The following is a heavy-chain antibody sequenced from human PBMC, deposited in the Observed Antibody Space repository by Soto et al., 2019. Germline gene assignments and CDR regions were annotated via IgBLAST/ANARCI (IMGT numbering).Heavy chain of an antibody. CDR1: SGSISRGPYS. J-gene: IGHJ3*02. Sequence: QVQLQESGPGRVKPSQTLSLTCNVSSGSISRGPYSWCWIRQHPGGGLEWIGDIYYSGSACYNPSLESRVTMSIDTSKSHFSLKLISVTAADTAVYYCARGSMVRGVTAFDIWGHGTLVTVSS. CDR3: ARGSMVRGVTAFDI. D-gene: IGHD3-10*01. V-gene: IGHV4-31*03. CDR2: IYYSGSA.